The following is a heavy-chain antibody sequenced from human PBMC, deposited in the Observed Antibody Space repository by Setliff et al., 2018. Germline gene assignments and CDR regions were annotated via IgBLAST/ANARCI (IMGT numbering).Heavy chain of an antibody. CDR2: ISGSGGST. CDR1: GFTFSSYA. D-gene: IGHD3-3*01. J-gene: IGHJ4*02. V-gene: IGHV3-23*01. Sequence: PGGSLRLSCAASGFTFSSYAMSWVRQAPGKGLEWVSAISGSGGSTYYADSVKGRFTISRDNSKNTLSLQMNSLRAEDTAVYYCARALYYDFWTFDYWGQGTLVTVSS. CDR3: ARALYYDFWTFDY.